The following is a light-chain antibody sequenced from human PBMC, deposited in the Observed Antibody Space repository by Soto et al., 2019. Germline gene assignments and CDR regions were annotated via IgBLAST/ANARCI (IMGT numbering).Light chain of an antibody. CDR2: KES. CDR1: QSIGGW. CDR3: QQYDSYSLFT. Sequence: DIQLTQSPSTLSASVGDRVTITCRASQSIGGWLAWYQQKPGKAPKLLIYKESTLGTGVPSRFSGSGSGTESTLPISSMQPDDFATYYCQQYDSYSLFTFGPGTKVDIK. V-gene: IGKV1-5*03. J-gene: IGKJ3*01.